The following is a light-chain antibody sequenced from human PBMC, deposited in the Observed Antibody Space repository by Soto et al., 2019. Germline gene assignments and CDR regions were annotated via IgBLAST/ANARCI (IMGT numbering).Light chain of an antibody. CDR3: QQYNKWPYT. Sequence: EIVMTQSPATLSVSPGERATLSCRASQSVGSDLAWYQQRPGQAPRPLIYGASTRAFGIPPRFSGSGSGTEFILSISSLQSEDFAVYYCQQYNKWPYTFGRGTKLEIK. J-gene: IGKJ2*01. CDR1: QSVGSD. CDR2: GAS. V-gene: IGKV3-15*01.